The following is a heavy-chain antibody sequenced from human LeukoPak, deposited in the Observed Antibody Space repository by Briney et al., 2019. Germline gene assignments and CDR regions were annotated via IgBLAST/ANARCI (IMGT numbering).Heavy chain of an antibody. CDR2: IYTSGST. V-gene: IGHV4-4*07. J-gene: IGHJ4*02. CDR3: ARGGAAGTWSYFGY. D-gene: IGHD6-13*01. Sequence: PSETLSLTCTVSGGSISSYYWSWIRQPAGKGLEWIGRIYTSGSTNNNPSLKSRVTMSVDTSKNQFSLKLSSVAAADTAVYYCARGGAAGTWSYFGYWGQGNLVTVFS. CDR1: GGSISSYY.